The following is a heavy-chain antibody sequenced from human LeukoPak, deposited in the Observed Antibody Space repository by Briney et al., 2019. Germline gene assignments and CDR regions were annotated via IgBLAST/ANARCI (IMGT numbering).Heavy chain of an antibody. CDR3: ARGRSLSPYYYGSGSYYNFVY. J-gene: IGHJ4*02. V-gene: IGHV1-69*13. D-gene: IGHD3-10*01. Sequence: VASVKVSCKASGGTFSSYAISWVRQAPGQGLEWMGGIIPIFGTANYAQKFQGRVTITADESTSTAYMELSSLRSEDTAVYYCARGRSLSPYYYGSGSYYNFVYWGQGTLVTVSS. CDR1: GGTFSSYA. CDR2: IIPIFGTA.